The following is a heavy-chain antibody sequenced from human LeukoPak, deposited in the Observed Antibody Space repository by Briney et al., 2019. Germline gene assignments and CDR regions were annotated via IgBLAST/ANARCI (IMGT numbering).Heavy chain of an antibody. CDR3: ARDPYSGYPYFDC. CDR2: ISSSSSYI. CDR1: GFTFSSYS. Sequence: PGGSLRLSCAASGFTFSSYSMNWVRQAPGKGLEWVSSISSSSSYIYYADSVKGRFTISRDNAKNSLYLQMNSLRAEDTAVYYCARDPYSGYPYFDCWGQGTLVTVSS. J-gene: IGHJ4*02. D-gene: IGHD5-12*01. V-gene: IGHV3-21*01.